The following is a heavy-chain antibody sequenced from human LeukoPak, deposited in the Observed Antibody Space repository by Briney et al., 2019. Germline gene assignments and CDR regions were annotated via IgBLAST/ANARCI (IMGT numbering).Heavy chain of an antibody. J-gene: IGHJ1*01. Sequence: SETLSLTCAVSGGSIKSNNWWSWVRQPPGKGLEWIGEIYHSGSTNYNPSLKSRVTISVDKSKNQFSLKLSSVTAADTAVYYCARAAGGSYAEYFQHWGQGTLVTVSS. CDR2: IYHSGST. CDR3: ARAAGGSYAEYFQH. CDR1: GGSIKSNNW. D-gene: IGHD1-26*01. V-gene: IGHV4-4*02.